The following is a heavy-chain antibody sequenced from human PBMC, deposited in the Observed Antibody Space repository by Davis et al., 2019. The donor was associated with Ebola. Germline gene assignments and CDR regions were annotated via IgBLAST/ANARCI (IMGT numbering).Heavy chain of an antibody. CDR2: IHHLGSG. Sequence: SETLSLTCDVSGGSISTNNWWSWVRQPPGKGLEWIGEIHHLGSGNYKPSLKSRLTISLDKSKNQISLRLSSVTAADTAVYYCARQHSTAWSHWGQGILVVVSS. CDR1: GGSISTNNW. V-gene: IGHV4-4*02. J-gene: IGHJ4*02. CDR3: ARQHSTAWSH. D-gene: IGHD2-21*01.